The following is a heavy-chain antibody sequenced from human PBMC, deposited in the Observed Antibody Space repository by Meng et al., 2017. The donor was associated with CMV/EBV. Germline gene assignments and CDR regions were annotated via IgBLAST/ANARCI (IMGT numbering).Heavy chain of an antibody. CDR2: ISSTGTFI. D-gene: IGHD4-17*01. CDR1: GFTFDRYT. J-gene: IGHJ4*02. Sequence: GESLKISCAASGFTFDRYTMAWVRQAPGKGLEWVSSISSTGTFIHYADSVEGRFTIARDNTKTSLYLQMDTLRAEDTAVYYCAGVAYDYGDLHFAYWGQGALVTVSS. CDR3: AGVAYDYGDLHFAY. V-gene: IGHV3-21*01.